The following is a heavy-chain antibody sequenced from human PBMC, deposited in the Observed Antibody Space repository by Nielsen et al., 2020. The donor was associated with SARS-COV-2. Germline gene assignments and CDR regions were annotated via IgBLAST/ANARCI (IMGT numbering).Heavy chain of an antibody. V-gene: IGHV3-7*01. D-gene: IGHD6-19*01. J-gene: IGHJ3*02. Sequence: GGSLRLSCAASGFIFSTYWMSWVRQAPGKGLEWVANIKQDGSERYYVDSVKGRFTISRDNAENSLSLQMNSLRAEDTAVYYCARESVTGTDAFDIWGQGTVVTVSS. CDR1: GFIFSTYW. CDR3: ARESVTGTDAFDI. CDR2: IKQDGSER.